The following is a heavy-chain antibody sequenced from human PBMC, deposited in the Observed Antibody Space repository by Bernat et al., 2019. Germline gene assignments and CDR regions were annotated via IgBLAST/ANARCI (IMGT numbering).Heavy chain of an antibody. CDR3: AREGYSSGWYVGPDY. V-gene: IGHV3-21*01. D-gene: IGHD6-19*01. J-gene: IGHJ4*02. CDR2: ISSSSYI. Sequence: EVQLVESGGGLVKPGGSLRLSCAASGFTFSSYSMNWVHQAPGKGLEWVSSISSSSYIYYADSVKGRCTISRDNAKNSLYLQMNSLRAEDTAVYYCAREGYSSGWYVGPDYWGQGTLVTVSS. CDR1: GFTFSSYS.